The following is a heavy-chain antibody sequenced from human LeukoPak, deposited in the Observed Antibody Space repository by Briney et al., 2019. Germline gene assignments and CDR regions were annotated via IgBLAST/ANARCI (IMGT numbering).Heavy chain of an antibody. CDR1: GGTFSSYA. Sequence: GASVQVSCQASGGTFSSYALSWVRPAPGQGLEWMGGIIPIFGTANYAQKFQGRVTITADESTSTAYMELSSLRSEDTAVYYCARYLVHFPYYYYYGMDVWGQGTTVTVSS. D-gene: IGHD1-1*01. CDR3: ARYLVHFPYYYYYGMDV. CDR2: IIPIFGTA. J-gene: IGHJ6*02. V-gene: IGHV1-69*01.